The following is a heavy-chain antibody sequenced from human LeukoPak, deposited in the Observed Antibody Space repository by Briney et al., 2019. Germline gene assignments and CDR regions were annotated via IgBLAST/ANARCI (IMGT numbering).Heavy chain of an antibody. CDR1: GFTFSSYW. CDR2: ITSRDGTT. J-gene: IGHJ4*02. V-gene: IGHV3-23*01. Sequence: PGGSLRLSCAASGFTFSSYWMTWVRQAPGKGLEWVSSITSRDGTTYYADSGKGRFTISRDNSNNMLYLQIDNLGADDTALYYCVKDRPNYFGSEGNYYKRDGDSWGQGTQVTVSS. D-gene: IGHD3-10*01. CDR3: VKDRPNYFGSEGNYYKRDGDS.